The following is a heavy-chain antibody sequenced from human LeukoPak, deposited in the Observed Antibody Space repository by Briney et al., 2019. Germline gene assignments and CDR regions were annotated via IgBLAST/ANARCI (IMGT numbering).Heavy chain of an antibody. CDR1: GFTFTNAW. CDR2: IKSKTHGGTT. CDR3: TTVGYSGSDLNY. V-gene: IGHV3-15*01. J-gene: IGHJ4*02. D-gene: IGHD5-12*01. Sequence: GGSLRLSCAASGFTFTNAWMTWVRQAPGKGLEWVGRIKSKTHGGTTDYAAPVKGRFTISRDDSKNTLYLQMNSLKTEDTAVYYCTTVGYSGSDLNYWGQGTLVTVSS.